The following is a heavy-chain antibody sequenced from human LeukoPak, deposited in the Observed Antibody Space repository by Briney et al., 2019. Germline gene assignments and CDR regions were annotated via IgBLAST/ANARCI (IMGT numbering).Heavy chain of an antibody. V-gene: IGHV3-23*01. D-gene: IGHD1-1*01. Sequence: GGSLRLSCAVSGFAFGSEAMSWIRQSPARGLEWVASISPGGGTTYYADYVKGRFTISRDNSNNTLYVQMNSLRAEDTAVYYCAKVRSGSANWALRIFDNWGQGTLVTVSS. CDR2: ISPGGGTT. CDR1: GFAFGSEA. J-gene: IGHJ4*02. CDR3: AKVRSGSANWALRIFDN.